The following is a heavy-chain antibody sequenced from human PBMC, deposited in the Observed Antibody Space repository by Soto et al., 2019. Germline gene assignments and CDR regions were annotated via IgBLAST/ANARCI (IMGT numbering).Heavy chain of an antibody. V-gene: IGHV4-59*08. CDR1: GGSISSYD. J-gene: IGHJ4*02. Sequence: ASETLSLTCTVSGGSISSYDWGWIRQPPGKGLEWIGDIYYSGSTTYSPSLKSRVTISVDTSKNQFSLKLSSVTAADTAVYYCARHGDGYNYGTFTGFDYWGQGTLVTVSS. D-gene: IGHD5-12*01. CDR2: IYYSGST. CDR3: ARHGDGYNYGTFTGFDY.